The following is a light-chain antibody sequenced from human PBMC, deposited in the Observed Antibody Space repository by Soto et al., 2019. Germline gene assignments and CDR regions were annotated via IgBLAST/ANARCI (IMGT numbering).Light chain of an antibody. CDR1: QSAGNF. Sequence: EIVMTQSPATLSVSPGETASLSCRASQSAGNFLAWYQQKPGQAPSLLIYDASNRATGIPARFSGSGSGTDFTLTIRSLEPEDFAVYYCQKRSNRITFGQGTRLEIK. CDR3: QKRSNRIT. CDR2: DAS. J-gene: IGKJ5*01. V-gene: IGKV3-11*01.